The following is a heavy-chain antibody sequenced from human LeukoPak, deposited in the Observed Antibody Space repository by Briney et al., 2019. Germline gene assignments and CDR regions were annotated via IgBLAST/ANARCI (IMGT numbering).Heavy chain of an antibody. CDR1: GFTFSSYA. CDR2: IKEDGTAK. J-gene: IGHJ3*02. CDR3: TRDSGYNAFDI. V-gene: IGHV3-7*01. Sequence: GGSLRLSCAASGFTFSSYAMSWVRQAPGKGLEWVGNIKEDGTAKNYVVSVRGRFTISRDNAKNSLYLQMNSLRGEDTAVYYCTRDSGYNAFDIWGQGTMVIVSS. D-gene: IGHD5-12*01.